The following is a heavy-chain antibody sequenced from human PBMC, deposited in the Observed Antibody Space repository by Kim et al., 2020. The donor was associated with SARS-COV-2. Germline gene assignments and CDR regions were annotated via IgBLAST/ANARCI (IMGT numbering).Heavy chain of an antibody. J-gene: IGHJ4*02. V-gene: IGHV4-31*03. Sequence: SETLSLTCTVSGGSISSGGYYCSWIRQHPGKGLEWIGYIYYSGSTYYNPSLKSRVTISVDTSKNQFSLKLSSVTAADTAVYYCARGRRKEPYSSGWKRVVYYFDYWGQGTLVTVSS. CDR1: GGSISSGGYY. CDR3: ARGRRKEPYSSGWKRVVYYFDY. D-gene: IGHD6-19*01. CDR2: IYYSGST.